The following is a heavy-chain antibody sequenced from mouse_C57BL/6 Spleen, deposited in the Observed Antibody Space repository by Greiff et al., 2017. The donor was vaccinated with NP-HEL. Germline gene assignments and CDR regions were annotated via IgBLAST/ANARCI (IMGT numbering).Heavy chain of an antibody. Sequence: QVQLQQPGAELVKPGASVKLSCKASGYTFTSYWMQWVKQRPGLGLGWIGEIDPSDSYTNYNQKFKGKATWTVDTSSSTAYMQLSSLTSEDSAVYYCASPFTTVGGRDYWGQGTSVTVSS. J-gene: IGHJ4*01. D-gene: IGHD1-1*01. V-gene: IGHV1-50*01. CDR1: GYTFTSYW. CDR2: IDPSDSYT. CDR3: ASPFTTVGGRDY.